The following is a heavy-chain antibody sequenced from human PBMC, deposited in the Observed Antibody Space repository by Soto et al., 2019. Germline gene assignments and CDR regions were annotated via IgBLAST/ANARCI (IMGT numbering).Heavy chain of an antibody. D-gene: IGHD3-22*01. V-gene: IGHV3-48*01. J-gene: IGHJ4*02. CDR3: AKDRLYYYYDTSGYSDY. CDR1: GFTFMSYS. CDR2: IDSGSRTM. Sequence: GGSLRLSCVVSGFTFMSYSMNWVRQAPGKGLEWISCIDSGSRTMDYAESVKGRFTISRDNSKNTLFLQMNSLRAEDTAVYYCAKDRLYYYYDTSGYSDYWGQGTLVTVSS.